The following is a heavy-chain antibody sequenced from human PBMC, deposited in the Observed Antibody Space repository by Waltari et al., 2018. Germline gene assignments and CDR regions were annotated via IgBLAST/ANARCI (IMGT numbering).Heavy chain of an antibody. CDR1: GPSVSSGYY. CDR3: ARGAATGTTDLAH. Sequence: QVQLQESGPGLVKPSETLSLTCAVSGPSVSSGYYWGWSRHPPGKGLVWIGSIRQDDGTYYKPSLRSPVTISVDAPKNQFSLKLRSVTAADTAVYYCARGAATGTTDLAHWGQGALVTVSS. V-gene: IGHV4-38-2*01. J-gene: IGHJ4*02. CDR2: IRQDDGT. D-gene: IGHD1-1*01.